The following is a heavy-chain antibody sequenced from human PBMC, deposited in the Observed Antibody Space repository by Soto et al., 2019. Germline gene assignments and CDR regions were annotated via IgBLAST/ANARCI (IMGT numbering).Heavy chain of an antibody. Sequence: EVQLLESGGGLVQPGGSLRLSCAASGFTFSSYAMSWVRQAPGKGLEWVSVISGGGNRIYYADSVKGRFTISRYNSKNTLYLQMNSLRDEDTAIYYCAKERRLERGDFDYWGQGTLVTVSS. CDR1: GFTFSSYA. D-gene: IGHD1-1*01. J-gene: IGHJ4*02. CDR2: ISGGGNRI. V-gene: IGHV3-23*01. CDR3: AKERRLERGDFDY.